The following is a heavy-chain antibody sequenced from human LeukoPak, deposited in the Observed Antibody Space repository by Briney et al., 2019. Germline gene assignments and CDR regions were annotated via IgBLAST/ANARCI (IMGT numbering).Heavy chain of an antibody. CDR2: IYYSGST. Sequence: SETLSLTCTVSGGSISSGDYYWSWIRQPPGKGLEWIGYIYYSGSTYYNPSLKSRVTISVDTSKNQFSLKLSSVTAADTAVYSCARAYCSSTSCYWLGARPGARYYGMDVWGQGTTVTVSS. CDR1: GGSISSGDYY. D-gene: IGHD2-2*01. CDR3: ARAYCSSTSCYWLGARPGARYYGMDV. V-gene: IGHV4-30-4*01. J-gene: IGHJ6*02.